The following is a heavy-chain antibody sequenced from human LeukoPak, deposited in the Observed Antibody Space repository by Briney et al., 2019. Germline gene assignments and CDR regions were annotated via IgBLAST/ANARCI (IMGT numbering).Heavy chain of an antibody. D-gene: IGHD3-10*01. CDR3: ARSARFGEYNWCDP. V-gene: IGHV4-4*07. CDR1: GGSISSYY. J-gene: IGHJ5*02. Sequence: SETLSLTCTVSGGSISSYYWSWIRQPAGKGLEWIGRIYTSGSTNYNPSLKSRVTMSVDKSKNQCSLKLSSVTAADTAVYYCARSARFGEYNWCDPWGQGTLVSVSS. CDR2: IYTSGST.